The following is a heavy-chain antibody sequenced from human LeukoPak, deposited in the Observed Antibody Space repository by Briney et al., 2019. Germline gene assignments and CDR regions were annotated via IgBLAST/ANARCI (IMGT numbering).Heavy chain of an antibody. Sequence: SETLSLTCAVYGGSFSGHYWSWIRQPPGKGLEWIGEINHSGSTNYNPSLKSRVTISVDTSKNQFSLKLSSVTAADTAVYYCAREEVVVTGGWYFDLWGRGTLVTVSS. V-gene: IGHV4-34*01. CDR3: AREEVVVTGGWYFDL. D-gene: IGHD2-21*02. CDR2: INHSGST. J-gene: IGHJ2*01. CDR1: GGSFSGHY.